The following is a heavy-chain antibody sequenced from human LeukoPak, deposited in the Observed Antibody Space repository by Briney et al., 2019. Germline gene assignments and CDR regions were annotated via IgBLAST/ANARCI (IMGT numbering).Heavy chain of an antibody. J-gene: IGHJ4*02. D-gene: IGHD2-2*01. CDR2: IYYSGST. CDR3: ARVDPLYQLLIDY. CDR1: GGSISSYY. Sequence: PSETLSLTCTVSGGSISSYYWSWIRQPPGKGLEWIGYIYYSGSTNYNPSLKSRVTISVDTSKNQFSLKLSSVTAADTAVYYCARVDPLYQLLIDYWGLGTLVTVSS. V-gene: IGHV4-59*01.